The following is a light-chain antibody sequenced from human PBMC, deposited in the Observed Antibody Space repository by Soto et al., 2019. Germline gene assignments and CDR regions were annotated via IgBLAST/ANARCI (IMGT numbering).Light chain of an antibody. CDR2: DAS. CDR1: QSISSW. V-gene: IGKV1-5*01. CDR3: QQYNSYSP. Sequence: DIQMTQSPSTLSACVGDRVTITCRASQSISSWLAWYQQKPGKAPKLLIYDASSLESGVPSRFSGSGSGTEFTLTISSLQPDDFATYYCQQYNSYSPFGQGTKVDIK. J-gene: IGKJ1*01.